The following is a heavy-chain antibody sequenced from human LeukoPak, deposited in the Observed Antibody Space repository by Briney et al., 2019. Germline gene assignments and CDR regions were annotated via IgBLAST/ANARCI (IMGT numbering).Heavy chain of an antibody. CDR2: IYHSGST. Sequence: SETLSLTCAVSGGSISSSNWWSWVRQPPGKGLEWIGEIYHSGSTNYNPSLKSRVTISVDKSKNQFSLKLSSVTAADTAVYYCARVDYGDYWSTWFDPWGQGTLVTVSS. CDR3: ARVDYGDYWSTWFDP. V-gene: IGHV4-4*02. CDR1: GGSISSSNW. D-gene: IGHD4-17*01. J-gene: IGHJ5*02.